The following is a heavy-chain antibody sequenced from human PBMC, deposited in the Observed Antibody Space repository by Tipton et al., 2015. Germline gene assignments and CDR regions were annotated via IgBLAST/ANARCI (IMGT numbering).Heavy chain of an antibody. CDR2: IFYSGSA. J-gene: IGHJ6*02. CDR3: ARKRLWSSGWWHGTNELDYYHGMDV. Sequence: TLSLTCTVSGGSISNYYWSWIRQPPGKGLEWIGYIFYSGSATYNPSLKSRVTISIDTSKNQFSLKLRSVTAADTAVYYCARKRLWSSGWWHGTNELDYYHGMDVWGQGTTVTVSS. D-gene: IGHD6-19*01. CDR1: GGSISNYY. V-gene: IGHV4-59*08.